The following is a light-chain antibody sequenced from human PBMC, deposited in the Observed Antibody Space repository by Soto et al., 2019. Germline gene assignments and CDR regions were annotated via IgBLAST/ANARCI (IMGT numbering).Light chain of an antibody. CDR1: QSIATS. CDR2: DTS. J-gene: IGKJ4*01. V-gene: IGKV1-39*01. CDR3: EQDYSPRLT. Sequence: DIQMTQSPSSLSASVGDTVTITCRASQSIATSLNWLQLKPGKAPKLLIYDTSTLQSGVPSRFSVGGSSTDLTLTISSLQPGGSAHYYCEQDYSPRLTFGGGTRVEIK.